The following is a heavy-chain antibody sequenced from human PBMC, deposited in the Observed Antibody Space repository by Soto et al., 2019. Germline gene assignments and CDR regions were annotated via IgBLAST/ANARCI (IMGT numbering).Heavy chain of an antibody. V-gene: IGHV3-23*01. CDR2: ITGSGTST. D-gene: IGHD2-2*01. Sequence: RHSWAASGLTFSNYAMSWVRQAPGKGLEWVSAITGSGTSTYYADSVKGRFTISRDNSKNTLYLQMNSLRAEDTAVYYYGGYQPHDYWGQGTLVTVSS. CDR1: GLTFSNYA. CDR3: GGYQPHDY. J-gene: IGHJ4*02.